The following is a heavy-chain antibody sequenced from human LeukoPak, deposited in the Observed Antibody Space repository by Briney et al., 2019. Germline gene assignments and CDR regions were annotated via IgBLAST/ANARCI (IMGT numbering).Heavy chain of an antibody. J-gene: IGHJ4*02. CDR2: ISSSSSYI. CDR1: GFTFSSYS. V-gene: IGHV3-21*01. CDR3: ARLLTRGQDCSSTSCYKSGADY. Sequence: PGGSLRLSCAASGFTFSSYSMKWVRQAPGKGLEWISSISSSSSYIYYADSVKGRFTISRDNAKNSLYLQMNSLRAEDTAVYYCARLLTRGQDCSSTSCYKSGADYWGQGTLVTVSS. D-gene: IGHD2-2*02.